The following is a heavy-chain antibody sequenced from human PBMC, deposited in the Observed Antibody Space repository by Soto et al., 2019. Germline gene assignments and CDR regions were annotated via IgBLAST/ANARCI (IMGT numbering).Heavy chain of an antibody. CDR1: GDSVSNGDYS. CDR3: ARDPYQDYGDPYYHYALDA. D-gene: IGHD4-17*01. J-gene: IGHJ6*02. V-gene: IGHV4-30-4*01. CDR2: IYYIGGP. Sequence: SETLSLTCSVSGDSVSNGDYSWSWIRQPPGKGLEWIGYIYYIGGPYYNPSLQSRVTISMDTSKNQVSLNLTSVTAADTAVYFCARDPYQDYGDPYYHYALDAWGPGLTVTVSS.